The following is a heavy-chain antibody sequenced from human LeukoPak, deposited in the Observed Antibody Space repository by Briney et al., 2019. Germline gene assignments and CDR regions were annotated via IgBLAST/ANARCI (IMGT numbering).Heavy chain of an antibody. CDR2: IYHSGST. CDR3: ARGGGYGNFRY. Sequence: PSETLSLTCTVSGYSISSGYYWGWIRQPPGKGLEWIGSIYHSGSTNYNPSLKSRVTISVDTSKNQFSLKLSSVTAADTAVYYCARGGGYGNFRYWGQGTLVTVSS. J-gene: IGHJ4*02. CDR1: GYSISSGYY. V-gene: IGHV4-38-2*02. D-gene: IGHD5-12*01.